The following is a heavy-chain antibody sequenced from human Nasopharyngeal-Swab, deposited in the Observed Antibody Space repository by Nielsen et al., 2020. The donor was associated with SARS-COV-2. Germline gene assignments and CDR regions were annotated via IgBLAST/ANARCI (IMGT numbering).Heavy chain of an antibody. CDR3: ARKSIWHGMDV. Sequence: SGSTLVIPTQTLTLTCTFSGFSLSTSGMCVSWIRQPPGKALEWLALIDWDDDKYYSTSLKAMLTISSDTSKNQVVLTMTNMDPVDTTTYYCARKSIWHGMDVWGQGTTVTVSS. CDR2: IDWDDDK. V-gene: IGHV2-70*01. D-gene: IGHD2-21*01. CDR1: GFSLSTSGMC. J-gene: IGHJ6*02.